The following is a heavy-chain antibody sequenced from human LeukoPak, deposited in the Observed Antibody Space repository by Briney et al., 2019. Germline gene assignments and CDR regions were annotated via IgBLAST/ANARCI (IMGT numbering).Heavy chain of an antibody. Sequence: SETLSLTCAVYGGSFSGYYWSWIRQPPGKGLEWIGEINHSGSTNYNPSLKSRVTISVDTSRNQFSLQLNSVTPEDTAVYYCAREGSSNYYYYYYMDVWGKGTTVTISS. V-gene: IGHV4-34*01. CDR1: GGSFSGYY. J-gene: IGHJ6*03. D-gene: IGHD6-13*01. CDR3: AREGSSNYYYYYYMDV. CDR2: INHSGST.